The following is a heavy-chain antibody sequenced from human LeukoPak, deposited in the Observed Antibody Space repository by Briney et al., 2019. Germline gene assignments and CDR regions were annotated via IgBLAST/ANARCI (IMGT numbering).Heavy chain of an antibody. CDR1: GFTFSSYW. V-gene: IGHV3-7*01. J-gene: IGHJ4*02. D-gene: IGHD3-22*01. CDR3: AKDTYYYDSSGYTPAVGY. CDR2: IKQDGSEK. Sequence: PGGSLRLSCAASGFTFSSYWMSWVRQAPGKGLGWVANIKQDGSEKYYVDSVKGRFTISRDNAKNSLYLQMNSLRAEDTAVYYCAKDTYYYDSSGYTPAVGYWGQRTLVTVSS.